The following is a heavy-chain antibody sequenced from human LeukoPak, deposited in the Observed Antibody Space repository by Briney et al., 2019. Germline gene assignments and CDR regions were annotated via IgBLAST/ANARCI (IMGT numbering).Heavy chain of an antibody. CDR3: ARNDDSSGYYYLLDY. D-gene: IGHD3-22*01. CDR1: GLTVSINY. Sequence: GGSLRLSCAASGLTVSINYMSWVRQAPGKGLEWVSVIYSGGSTYYADSVKGRFTISRDNSQNTLYLQRHSLRAVGNAVYYCARNDDSSGYYYLLDYWGQGTLVTVSS. V-gene: IGHV3-66*01. CDR2: IYSGGST. J-gene: IGHJ4*02.